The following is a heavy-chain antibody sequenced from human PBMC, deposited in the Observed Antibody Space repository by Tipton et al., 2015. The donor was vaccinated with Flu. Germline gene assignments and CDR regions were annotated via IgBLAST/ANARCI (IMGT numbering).Heavy chain of an antibody. D-gene: IGHD6-19*01. CDR1: GFTFSSYA. Sequence: SLRLSCAASGFTFSSYAMHWVRQAPGKGLEWVAVISYDGSNKYYADSVKGRFTISRDNSKNTLYLQMNSLRAEDTAVYYCARSSGWYKEVDYWGQGTLVTVSS. V-gene: IGHV3-30-3*01. CDR3: ARSSGWYKEVDY. CDR2: ISYDGSNK. J-gene: IGHJ4*02.